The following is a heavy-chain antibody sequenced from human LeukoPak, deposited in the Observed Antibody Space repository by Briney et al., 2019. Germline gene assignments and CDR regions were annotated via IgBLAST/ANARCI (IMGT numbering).Heavy chain of an antibody. D-gene: IGHD3-3*01. CDR1: GYSIGSGYY. V-gene: IGHV4-38-2*02. CDR2: IYHSGST. J-gene: IGHJ4*02. CDR3: ARDLYDFWSGYYGPLDY. Sequence: KPSETLSLTCTVSGYSIGSGYYWGWIRQPPGEGLEWIGSIYHSGSTYYNPSLKSRVTISVDTSKNQFSLKLSSVTAADTAVYYCARDLYDFWSGYYGPLDYWGQGTLVTVSS.